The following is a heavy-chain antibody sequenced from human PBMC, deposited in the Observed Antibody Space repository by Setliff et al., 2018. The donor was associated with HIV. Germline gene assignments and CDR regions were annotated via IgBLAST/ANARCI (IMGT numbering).Heavy chain of an antibody. D-gene: IGHD1-1*01. V-gene: IGHV1-2*06. J-gene: IGHJ3*02. CDR2: INPNSGGT. CDR1: GYTFTDFY. Sequence: GASVKVSCKTFGYTFTDFYIHWVRQVPGQGLEWMGRINPNSGGTNYAQVRDRVSEDTSTSTAYMELRSLRSDDTAAYFCARMRVFLGTTGTRRVDAFDIWGQGTMVTVSS. CDR3: ARMRVFLGTTGTRRVDAFDI.